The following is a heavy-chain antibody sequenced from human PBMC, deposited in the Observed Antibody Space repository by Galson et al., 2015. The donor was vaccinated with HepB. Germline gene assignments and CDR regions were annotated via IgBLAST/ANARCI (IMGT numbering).Heavy chain of an antibody. CDR3: AKVFPEKTDGWYRQALYYFDS. CDR1: GFTFSYYA. Sequence: SLRLSCAASGFTFSYYAMAWVRQAPGKGLEWISAITPSGDNTYSADSMKGRFFISRDKYQNTLFLQMNSLRADDTAIYFCAKVFPEKTDGWYRQALYYFDSWGQGTRVTVSS. V-gene: IGHV3-23*01. J-gene: IGHJ4*02. D-gene: IGHD6-19*01. CDR2: ITPSGDNT.